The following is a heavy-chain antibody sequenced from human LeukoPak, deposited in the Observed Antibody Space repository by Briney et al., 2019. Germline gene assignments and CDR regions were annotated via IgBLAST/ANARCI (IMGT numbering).Heavy chain of an antibody. CDR2: IYYSGST. D-gene: IGHD6-19*01. V-gene: IGHV4-59*01. J-gene: IGHJ4*02. CDR1: GGSISSYY. CDR3: ARSISSGWVDY. Sequence: SETLSLTCTVAGGSISSYYWSWIRQPPGKGLEWIGYIYYSGSTNYNPSLKSRVTISVDTSKNQFSLELSSVTAADTAVYYCARSISSGWVDYWGQGTLVTVS.